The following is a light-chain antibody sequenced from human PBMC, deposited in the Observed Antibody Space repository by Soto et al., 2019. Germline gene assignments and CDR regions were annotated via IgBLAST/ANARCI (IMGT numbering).Light chain of an antibody. CDR3: QHYGDSRT. CDR2: GAA. J-gene: IGKJ1*01. CDR1: QSVSSSL. V-gene: IGKV3-20*01. Sequence: EIVLTQSPDSLSLSPGERATLSCRASQSVSSSLLAWYQQKPGQAPRLLIYGAASRATGIPDRFSGSGSRTDFPLSISRLEHEDFAVYYCQHYGDSRTFGQGTKVEIK.